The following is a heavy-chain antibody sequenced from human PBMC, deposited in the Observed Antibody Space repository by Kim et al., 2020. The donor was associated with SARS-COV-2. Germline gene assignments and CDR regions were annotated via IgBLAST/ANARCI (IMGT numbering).Heavy chain of an antibody. CDR2: INPSGGST. D-gene: IGHD5-18*01. V-gene: IGHV1-46*01. Sequence: ASVKVSCKASGYTFTSYYMHWVRQAPGQGLEWMGIINPSGGSTSYAQKFQGRVTMTRDTSTSTVYMELSSLRYEDTAVYYCARGQLVDTAMGGAEENFDYWGQGTLVTVSS. CDR3: ARGQLVDTAMGGAEENFDY. CDR1: GYTFTSYY. J-gene: IGHJ4*02.